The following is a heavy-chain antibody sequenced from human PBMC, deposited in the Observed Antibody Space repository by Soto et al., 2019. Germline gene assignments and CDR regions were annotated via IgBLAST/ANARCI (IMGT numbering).Heavy chain of an antibody. D-gene: IGHD2-8*01. CDR3: ARGGTSEIMVYAITGGLVDY. V-gene: IGHV3-30-3*01. CDR1: GFTFSSYA. CDR2: ISYDGSNK. J-gene: IGHJ4*02. Sequence: GGSLRLSCAASGFTFSSYAMHWVRQAPGKGLEWVAVISYDGSNKYYADSVKGRFTISRDNSKNTLYLQMNSLRAEDTAVYYCARGGTSEIMVYAITGGLVDYWGQGTLVTVSS.